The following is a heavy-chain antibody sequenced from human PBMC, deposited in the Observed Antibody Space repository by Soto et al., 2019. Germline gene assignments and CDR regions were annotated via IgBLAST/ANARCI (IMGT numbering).Heavy chain of an antibody. Sequence: GGSLRLSCAASGFTFSTYWMHWVRQAPGKGPVWVARINSDGRSTDYTESVKGRFTISRDNAKNTLYLQMNGLRADDTAVYYCARGHSYSLADSWGQGTLVTVSS. V-gene: IGHV3-74*01. CDR3: ARGHSYSLADS. D-gene: IGHD5-18*01. CDR2: INSDGRST. CDR1: GFTFSTYW. J-gene: IGHJ4*02.